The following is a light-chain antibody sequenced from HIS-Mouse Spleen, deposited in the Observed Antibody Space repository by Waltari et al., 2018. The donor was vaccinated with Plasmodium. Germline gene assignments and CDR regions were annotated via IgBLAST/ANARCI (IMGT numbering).Light chain of an antibody. J-gene: IGLJ3*02. CDR3: YSTDSSGNHRV. CDR1: ALPKKY. Sequence: SYELTQPPSVSVSPGQTARITCSGDALPKKYAYWYQQKSGQAPVLVIYADSQRTPGIPERFSGSSSGTMATLTISGAQVEDEADYYCYSTDSSGNHRVFGGGTKLTVL. V-gene: IGLV3-10*01. CDR2: ADS.